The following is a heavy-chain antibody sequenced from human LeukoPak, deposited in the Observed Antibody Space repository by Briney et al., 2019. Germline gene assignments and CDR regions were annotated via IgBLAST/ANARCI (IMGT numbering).Heavy chain of an antibody. V-gene: IGHV3-72*01. CDR3: ARVTQDGWFDP. J-gene: IGHJ5*02. CDR2: TRSKANSYTT. Sequence: PGGSLRLSCAASGFTFSDHYMDWVRQAPGKGLEWVGRTRSKANSYTTECAASVKGRFTISRDDSKNSLYLQMNSLKTEDTAVYYCARVTQDGWFDPWGQGTLVTVSS. D-gene: IGHD2-21*02. CDR1: GFTFSDHY.